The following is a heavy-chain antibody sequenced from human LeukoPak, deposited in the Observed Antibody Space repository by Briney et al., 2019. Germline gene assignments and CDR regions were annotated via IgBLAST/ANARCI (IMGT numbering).Heavy chain of an antibody. CDR3: ARDGGTTVNIDAFDI. J-gene: IGHJ3*02. V-gene: IGHV4-30-4*01. CDR2: IYYSGST. CDR1: GGSISSDDYY. D-gene: IGHD4-17*01. Sequence: PSETLSLTCTVSGGSISSDDYYWSWIRQPPGKGLEWIGYIYYSGSTYHNPSLKSRVAISVDTSKNQFSLKVSSVTAADTAVYYCARDGGTTVNIDAFDIWGQGTMVTVSS.